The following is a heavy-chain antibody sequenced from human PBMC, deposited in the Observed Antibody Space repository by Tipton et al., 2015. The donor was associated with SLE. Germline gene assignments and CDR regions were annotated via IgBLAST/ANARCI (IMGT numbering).Heavy chain of an antibody. CDR1: GGSFSGYY. J-gene: IGHJ3*02. CDR3: ARGGYAFWSGYYRRSASFDT. CDR2: INHSGST. Sequence: TLSLTCAVYGGSFSGYYWSWIRQPPGKGLEWIGEINHSGSTYYNPSLKSRVTISVDTSKNQFSLKLSSVTAADTAVYYCARGGYAFWSGYYRRSASFDTWGPVAMVTDSS. D-gene: IGHD3-3*01. V-gene: IGHV4-34*01.